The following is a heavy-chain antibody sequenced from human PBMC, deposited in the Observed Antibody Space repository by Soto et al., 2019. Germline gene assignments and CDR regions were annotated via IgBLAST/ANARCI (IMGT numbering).Heavy chain of an antibody. CDR2: IYYSGST. D-gene: IGHD3-10*01. J-gene: IGHJ6*02. V-gene: IGHV4-39*01. Sequence: SETLSLTCIVSGESISGTIYYWGWIRQPPGKGLEWIGSIYYSGSTYYNSSLKSRVTISVDTSKNQFSLKLSSVTAADTAVYYCAGQPTAGSYYDLGSYYYYYAMDVWGQGTTVTVSS. CDR3: AGQPTAGSYYDLGSYYYYYAMDV. CDR1: GESISGTIYY.